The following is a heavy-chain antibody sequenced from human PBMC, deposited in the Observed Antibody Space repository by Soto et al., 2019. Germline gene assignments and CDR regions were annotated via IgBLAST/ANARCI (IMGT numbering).Heavy chain of an antibody. CDR1: GGSFSGYY. V-gene: IGHV4-34*01. CDR2: INHSGST. D-gene: IGHD2-8*02. CDR3: ARDKITGLFDY. J-gene: IGHJ4*02. Sequence: SEALPLTCAVYGGSFSGYYWTWSRQPPGTGLEWIGEINHSGSTNYNPSLKSRVTISVDTSKNQFSLKLTSVTAADTAVYYCARDKITGLFDYWGQGTLVTVSS.